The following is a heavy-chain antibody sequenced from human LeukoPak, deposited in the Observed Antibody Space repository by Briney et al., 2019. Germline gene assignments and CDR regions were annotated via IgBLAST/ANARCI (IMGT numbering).Heavy chain of an antibody. CDR2: IYYSGST. D-gene: IGHD2/OR15-2a*01. V-gene: IGHV4-59*08. CDR1: GGTISSYY. J-gene: IGHJ3*02. CDR3: ARHLSSRFMAFDI. Sequence: SETLSLTCTVSGGTISSYYWSWIRQPPGKGLEWIGYIYYSGSTNYNPSLKSRVTISVDTSKNQFSLKLSSVTAADTAVYYCARHLSSRFMAFDIWGQGTMVTVSS.